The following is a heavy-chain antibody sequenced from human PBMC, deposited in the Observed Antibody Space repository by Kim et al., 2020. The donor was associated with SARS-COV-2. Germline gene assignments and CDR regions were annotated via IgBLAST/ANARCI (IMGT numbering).Heavy chain of an antibody. Sequence: SETLSLTCTVSGYSISSGYYWGWIRQPPGKGLEWIGSIYHSGSTYYNPSLKSRVTISVDTSKNQFSLKLSSVTAADTAVYYCARGRGIAADDYWGQGTL. V-gene: IGHV4-38-2*02. D-gene: IGHD6-13*01. CDR3: ARGRGIAADDY. J-gene: IGHJ4*02. CDR1: GYSISSGYY. CDR2: IYHSGST.